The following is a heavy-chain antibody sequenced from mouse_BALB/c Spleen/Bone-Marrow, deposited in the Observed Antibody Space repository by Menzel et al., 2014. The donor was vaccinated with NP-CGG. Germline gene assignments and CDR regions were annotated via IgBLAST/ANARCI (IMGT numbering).Heavy chain of an antibody. CDR1: GDSITSGY. CDR2: ISHSGST. Sequence: EVKLVESGPSLVKPSQTLSLTCSVTGDSITSGYWNWIRKFPGNKLEYMGYISHSGSTYYNPSLKSRISITRDTSKNXYYLQLNSVTTEDTATYYCARAGYRYDVGYAMDYWGQGTSVTVSP. D-gene: IGHD2-14*01. J-gene: IGHJ4*01. CDR3: ARAGYRYDVGYAMDY. V-gene: IGHV3-8*02.